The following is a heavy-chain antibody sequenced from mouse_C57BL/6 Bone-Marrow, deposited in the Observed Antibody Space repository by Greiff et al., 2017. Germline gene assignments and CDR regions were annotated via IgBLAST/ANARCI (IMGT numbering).Heavy chain of an antibody. V-gene: IGHV1-55*01. D-gene: IGHD2-4*01. CDR1: GYTFTSCW. CDR3: ARIYYDYDLDY. J-gene: IGHJ2*01. Sequence: VQLQQPGAELVKPGASVKMSCKASGYTFTSCWITWVKQRPGQGLEWIGDIYPGSGSTNYNEKFKSKATLTVDTSSSTAYMQLSSLTSEDSAVYYCARIYYDYDLDYWGQGTTLTVSS. CDR2: IYPGSGST.